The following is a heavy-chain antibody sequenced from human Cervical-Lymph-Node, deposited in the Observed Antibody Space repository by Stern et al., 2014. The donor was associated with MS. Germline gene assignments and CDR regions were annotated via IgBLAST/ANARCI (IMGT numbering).Heavy chain of an antibody. J-gene: IGHJ4*02. V-gene: IGHV1-2*04. Sequence: VQPVESWAEVKKPGASVKVSCKASGYTFTGYYMPRVREGPGQGLEWMGWINPNSGGTNYAQKFQGWVTMTRDTSISTAYMELSRLRSDDTAVYYCARGKGAHDYWGQGTLVTVSS. CDR3: ARGKGAHDY. CDR1: GYTFTGYY. CDR2: INPNSGGT.